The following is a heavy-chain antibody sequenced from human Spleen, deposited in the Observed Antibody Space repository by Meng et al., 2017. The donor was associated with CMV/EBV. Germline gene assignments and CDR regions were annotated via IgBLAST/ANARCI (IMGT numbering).Heavy chain of an antibody. J-gene: IGHJ4*02. CDR2: INPNSGGT. Sequence: ASVKVSCKASGYTFTGYYMHWVRQAPGQGLEWMGWINPNSGGTNSAQKFQGRVTMTRDTSISTGYMELSRLRSADTAMYYCARDRGGFSYGLDYWGQGMLVTVSS. CDR1: GYTFTGYY. V-gene: IGHV1-2*02. CDR3: ARDRGGFSYGLDY. D-gene: IGHD5-18*01.